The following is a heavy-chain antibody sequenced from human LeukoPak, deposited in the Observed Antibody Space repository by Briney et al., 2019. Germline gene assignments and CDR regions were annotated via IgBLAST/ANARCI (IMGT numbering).Heavy chain of an antibody. J-gene: IGHJ3*02. Sequence: SETLSLTCTVSGDTIIKYYWSWVRQPAGKGLEWIGRIYATGNTNYNPSLRSRVTMSLDTSTNQLSLKLNSVTAADTAVYYCASSSGPRDVFDIWGQGTVVPVSS. CDR1: GDTIIKYY. D-gene: IGHD2-15*01. CDR2: IYATGNT. CDR3: ASSSGPRDVFDI. V-gene: IGHV4-4*07.